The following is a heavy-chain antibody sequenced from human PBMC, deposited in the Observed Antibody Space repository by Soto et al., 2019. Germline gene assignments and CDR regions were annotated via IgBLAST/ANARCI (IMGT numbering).Heavy chain of an antibody. CDR1: GFTFSNAW. V-gene: IGHV3-15*01. Sequence: GGSLRLSCAASGFTFSNAWMSWVRQAPGKGLEWVGHIKSKTDGETTDYAAPVKGRLTISRDESKNTLNLQMNSLTTEDTYVYYCTTGLPHSGSYSWGQGTLVTVSS. D-gene: IGHD1-26*01. J-gene: IGHJ4*02. CDR3: TTGLPHSGSYS. CDR2: IKSKTDGETT.